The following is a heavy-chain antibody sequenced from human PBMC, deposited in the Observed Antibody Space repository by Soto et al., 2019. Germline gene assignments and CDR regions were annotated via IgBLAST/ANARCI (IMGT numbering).Heavy chain of an antibody. CDR2: IYYSGST. D-gene: IGHD2-2*01. Sequence: PSETLSLTCTVSGGSISSGGYYWSWIRQHPGKGLEWIGYIYYSGSTYYNPSLKSRVTISVDTSKNQFSLKLSSVTAADTAAYYCARDEKYQLDTYYYGMDVWGQGTTVTVSS. CDR1: GGSISSGGYY. CDR3: ARDEKYQLDTYYYGMDV. V-gene: IGHV4-31*03. J-gene: IGHJ6*02.